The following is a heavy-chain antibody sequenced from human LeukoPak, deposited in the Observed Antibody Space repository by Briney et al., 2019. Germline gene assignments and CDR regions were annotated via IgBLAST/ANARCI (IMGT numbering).Heavy chain of an antibody. V-gene: IGHV4-39*07. Sequence: SETLSLTCTVSGGSISSYYWGWIRQPPGRGLEWIGSIYYSGSTYYNPSLKSRVTISVDTSKNQFSLKLSSVTAADTAVYYCARERVGVWFGEFNWFDPWGQGTLVTVSS. CDR2: IYYSGST. J-gene: IGHJ5*02. D-gene: IGHD3-10*01. CDR1: GGSISSYY. CDR3: ARERVGVWFGEFNWFDP.